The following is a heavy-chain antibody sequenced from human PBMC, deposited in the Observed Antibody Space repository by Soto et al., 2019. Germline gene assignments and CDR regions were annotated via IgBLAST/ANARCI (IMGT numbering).Heavy chain of an antibody. V-gene: IGHV3-23*01. CDR1: GFTFASYA. J-gene: IGHJ4*02. CDR2: ISGSGGSK. Sequence: EVQLLESGGGLVQPGGSLRLSCAASGFTFASYAMSWVRQAPRKGLEWVSGISGSGGSKYYAYSVKGGIPISRDNSKNTVSLQMNRLRAEDRAVYYCANDPRARIAAPGQFAYWGQGPLVPVSS. CDR3: ANDPRARIAAPGQFAY. D-gene: IGHD6-13*01.